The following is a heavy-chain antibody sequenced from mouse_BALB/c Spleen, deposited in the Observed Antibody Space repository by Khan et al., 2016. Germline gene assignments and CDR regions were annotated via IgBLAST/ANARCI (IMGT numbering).Heavy chain of an antibody. D-gene: IGHD1-1*01. Sequence: EVELVESGGGLVKPGESLKLSCAASGFTFSSYAMSWVRQTPEKRLEWVASISSGGTTFYPDSLKGRLTISRDNARNILYLQVSSVRSEDTAMHYCTRGVTTVVDYFDYWGQSTTLTVSS. CDR1: GFTFSSYA. CDR2: ISSGGTT. CDR3: TRGVTTVVDYFDY. V-gene: IGHV5-6-5*01. J-gene: IGHJ2*01.